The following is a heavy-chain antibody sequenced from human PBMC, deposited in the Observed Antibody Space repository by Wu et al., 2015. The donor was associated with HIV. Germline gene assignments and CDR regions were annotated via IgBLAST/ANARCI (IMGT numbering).Heavy chain of an antibody. D-gene: IGHD6-19*01. CDR1: GYTFTSYD. J-gene: IGHJ5*02. Sequence: QVQLVQSGAEVKKPGASVKVSCKASGYTFTSYDINWVRQATGQGLEWMGWMNPNSGNTGYAQKFQGRVTMTRNTSISTAYMELSSLRSEDTAVYYCARDSYLYSSGWRGWFDPWGQGTLVTVSS. V-gene: IGHV1-8*01. CDR3: ARDSYLYSSGWRGWFDP. CDR2: MNPNSGNT.